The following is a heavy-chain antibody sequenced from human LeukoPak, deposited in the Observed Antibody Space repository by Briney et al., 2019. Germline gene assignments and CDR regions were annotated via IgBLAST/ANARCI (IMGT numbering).Heavy chain of an antibody. CDR3: ARDGATSYYDSSGLPDYYYGMDV. J-gene: IGHJ6*02. Sequence: SQTLSLTCAISGDSVSSNSAAWNWIRQSPSRGLEWLGRTYYRSKWYNDYAVSVKSRITINPDTSKNQFSLQLNPVTPEDTAVYCCARDGATSYYDSSGLPDYYYGMDVWGQGTTVTVSS. V-gene: IGHV6-1*01. CDR1: GDSVSSNSAA. CDR2: TYYRSKWYN. D-gene: IGHD3-22*01.